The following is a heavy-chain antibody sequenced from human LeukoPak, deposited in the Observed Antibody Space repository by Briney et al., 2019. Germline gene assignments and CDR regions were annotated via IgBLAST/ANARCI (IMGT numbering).Heavy chain of an antibody. CDR2: ISYEGSKK. Sequence: GGSLRLSCAASGFSFSGYAMRWVRQAPGKGLEWVAVISYEGSKKYYLDFVKGRFTISRDNSKNTLNLQMNSLRVEDTGVYYCARDNPRGPYGDNIDYWGQGTLVTVSS. V-gene: IGHV3-30*14. J-gene: IGHJ4*02. D-gene: IGHD4-17*01. CDR3: ARDNPRGPYGDNIDY. CDR1: GFSFSGYA.